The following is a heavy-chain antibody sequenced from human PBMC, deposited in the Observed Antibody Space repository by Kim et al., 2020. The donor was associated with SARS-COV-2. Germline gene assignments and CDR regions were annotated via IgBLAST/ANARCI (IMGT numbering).Heavy chain of an antibody. Sequence: SLKSRVTISVDTSKNQFSLKLSSVTAADTAVYYCARDQDRSSWYRGSFDYWGQGTLVTVSS. V-gene: IGHV4-30-2*04. J-gene: IGHJ4*02. CDR3: ARDQDRSSWYRGSFDY. D-gene: IGHD6-13*01.